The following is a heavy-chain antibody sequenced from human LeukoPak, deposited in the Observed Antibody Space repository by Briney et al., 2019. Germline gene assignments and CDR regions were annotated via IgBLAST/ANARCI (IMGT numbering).Heavy chain of an antibody. J-gene: IGHJ4*02. V-gene: IGHV4-34*01. CDR3: ARGDDGNWNL. Sequence: PSETLSLTCAVYGGSFSGYYWSWIRQPPGKGLEWIGEINHSGSTNYNPSLKSRVTISVDTSKNQFSLKLSSVTAADTAVYYCARGDDGNWNLGGQGTLVTVSS. D-gene: IGHD1-7*01. CDR1: GGSFSGYY. CDR2: INHSGST.